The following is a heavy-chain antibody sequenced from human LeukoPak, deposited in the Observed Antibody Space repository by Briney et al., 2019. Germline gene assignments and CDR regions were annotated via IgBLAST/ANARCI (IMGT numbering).Heavy chain of an antibody. J-gene: IGHJ6*02. CDR1: GFTFSSNW. CDR3: ARLLLVTTSDYYYGMDV. CDR2: INNDGSST. Sequence: GGSLRLSCAASGFTFSSNWMHWVRQAPGKGLAWVSRINNDGSSTSYADSVKGRFTISRDNAKNSLYLQMNSLRAEDTAVYYCARLLLVTTSDYYYGMDVWGQGTTVTVSS. D-gene: IGHD2-15*01. V-gene: IGHV3-74*01.